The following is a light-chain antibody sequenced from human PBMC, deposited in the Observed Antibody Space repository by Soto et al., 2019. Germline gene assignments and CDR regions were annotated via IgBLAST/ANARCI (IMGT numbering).Light chain of an antibody. CDR2: YNS. CDR3: QVWDSSSYVV. CDR1: NIGSKS. Sequence: SYELTQPPSVSVAPGETARITCGGNNIGSKSVHWYQHKPGQAPVLVIYYNSDRTSGIPERFSGSNSGNTATLTISRVEAGDEADYYCQVWDSSSYVVFGGGTKVTVL. V-gene: IGLV3-21*04. J-gene: IGLJ2*01.